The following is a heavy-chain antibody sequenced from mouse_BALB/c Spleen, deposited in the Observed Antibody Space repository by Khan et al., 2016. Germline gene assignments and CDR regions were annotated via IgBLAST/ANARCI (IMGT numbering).Heavy chain of an antibody. CDR3: ASYYDYDGGFAY. V-gene: IGHV2-6-7*01. CDR1: GFSLTGFS. D-gene: IGHD2-4*01. Sequence: QVQLKESGPGLVVPSQSLSITCTVSGFSLTGFSVNWVRQPPGKALEWLGMIWGDGSTDYNSGLKSRLSFSKDDSKSQVFLKMNSLQTDDTARYFCASYYDYDGGFAYWGQGTLVTVSA. J-gene: IGHJ3*01. CDR2: IWGDGST.